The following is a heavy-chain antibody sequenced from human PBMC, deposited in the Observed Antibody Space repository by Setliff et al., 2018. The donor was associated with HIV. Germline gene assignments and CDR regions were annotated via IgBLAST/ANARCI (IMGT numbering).Heavy chain of an antibody. J-gene: IGHJ4*02. CDR2: IYHSGST. D-gene: IGHD6-13*01. Sequence: PSETLSLTCTVSGYSISSGYYWGWIRQPPGKGLEWIGNIYHSGSTYYNPALKCRVTISVDTSKNQFSLKLRSLTAADTAVYYCARSRGPWDSSHAPGSSWFDYWGQGTLVTGSS. V-gene: IGHV4-38-2*02. CDR1: GYSISSGYY. CDR3: ARSRGPWDSSHAPGSSWFDY.